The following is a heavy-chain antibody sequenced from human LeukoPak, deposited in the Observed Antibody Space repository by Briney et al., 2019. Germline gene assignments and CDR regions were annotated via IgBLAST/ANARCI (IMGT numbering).Heavy chain of an antibody. CDR1: GFSFSNYG. D-gene: IGHD6-25*01. CDR2: ITGNGATT. CDR3: ARYATAAAHRDFDY. J-gene: IGHJ4*02. Sequence: GGSLRLSCAASGFSFSNYGMNWVRQAPGKGLEWVSGITGNGATTYYADSVKGRFTISRDNAKNSLYLQMNSLRAEDTAVYYCARYATAAAHRDFDYWGQGTLVTVSS. V-gene: IGHV3-23*01.